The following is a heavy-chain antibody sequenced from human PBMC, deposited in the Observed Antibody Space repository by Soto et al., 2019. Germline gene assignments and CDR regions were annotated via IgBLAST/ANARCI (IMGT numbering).Heavy chain of an antibody. CDR2: IYYSGST. V-gene: IGHV4-30-4*01. Sequence: SETLSLTCTVSGGSISSGDYYWSWIRQPPGKGLEWIGYIYYSGSTYYNPSLKSRVTISVDTSKNQFSLKLSSVTAADTAVYYCATATFQVPFDPWGQGTLVTVSS. J-gene: IGHJ5*02. CDR3: ATATFQVPFDP. CDR1: GGSISSGDYY.